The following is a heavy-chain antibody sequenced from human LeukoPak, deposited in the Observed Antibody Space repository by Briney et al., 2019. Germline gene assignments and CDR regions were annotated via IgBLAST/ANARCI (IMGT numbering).Heavy chain of an antibody. CDR3: ARGSYYDSSGTENQIFDY. Sequence: GRSLRLSCAASGFTFSSYAMHWVRQAPGKGLEWVAVISYDGSNKYYADSVKGRFTISRDNSKNTLYLQMNSLRAEDAAVYYCARGSYYDSSGTENQIFDYWGQGTLVTVSS. D-gene: IGHD3-22*01. V-gene: IGHV3-30-3*01. CDR2: ISYDGSNK. J-gene: IGHJ4*02. CDR1: GFTFSSYA.